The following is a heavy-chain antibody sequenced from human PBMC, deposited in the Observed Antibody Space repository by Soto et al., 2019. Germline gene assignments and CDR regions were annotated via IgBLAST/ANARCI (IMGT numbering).Heavy chain of an antibody. V-gene: IGHV1-18*01. CDR3: ARVRFGDPFDF. J-gene: IGHJ4*02. CDR2: FNPANRNT. Sequence: ASVKVSCKVSGYTFTNYCINWVRQAPGQGLEWVGWFNPANRNTNYAQKFQDRVSMTTDTSTNTAYMELRGLRSDDTAVYYCARVRFGDPFDFWGQGTLVTVSS. D-gene: IGHD2-21*02. CDR1: GYTFTNYC.